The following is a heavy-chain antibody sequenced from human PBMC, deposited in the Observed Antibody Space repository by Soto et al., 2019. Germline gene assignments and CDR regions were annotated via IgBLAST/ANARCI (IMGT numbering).Heavy chain of an antibody. Sequence: GGSLRLSCAASGFTFSNYFMHWVRQVPGEGLVWVSRMSGDGKTISYADSVKGRFTISRDNAKSTLYLQMNSLRVEDTAVYYCARTYVPGIAGFDPWGQGTLVTVS. V-gene: IGHV3-74*01. D-gene: IGHD1-1*01. CDR2: MSGDGKTI. J-gene: IGHJ5*02. CDR3: ARTYVPGIAGFDP. CDR1: GFTFSNYF.